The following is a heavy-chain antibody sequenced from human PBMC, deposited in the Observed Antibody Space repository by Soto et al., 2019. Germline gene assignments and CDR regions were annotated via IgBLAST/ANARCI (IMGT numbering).Heavy chain of an antibody. D-gene: IGHD3-22*01. J-gene: IGHJ4*02. CDR3: ARTGSGYYVFDY. CDR2: INHSGST. Sequence: PSETLSLTCAVYGGSFSGYYWSWIRQPPGKGLEWIGEINHSGSTNYNPSLKSRVTISVDTSKNQFSLKLSSVTAADTAVYYCARTGSGYYVFDYWGQGTLVTVSS. V-gene: IGHV4-34*01. CDR1: GGSFSGYY.